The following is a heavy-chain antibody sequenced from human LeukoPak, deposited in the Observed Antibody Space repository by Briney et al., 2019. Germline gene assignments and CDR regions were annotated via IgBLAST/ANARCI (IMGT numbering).Heavy chain of an antibody. D-gene: IGHD3-9*01. Sequence: GGSLRLSCAASGFSFSDYFLSWFRQAPGKGLEWVSYISGRGNIIYYADSVKGRFTIPRDNAKNSLYLQMNSLRAEDMAVYYCARVSYDILTGLYYFDYWGQGTLVTVSS. CDR1: GFSFSDYF. J-gene: IGHJ4*02. V-gene: IGHV3-11*04. CDR3: ARVSYDILTGLYYFDY. CDR2: ISGRGNII.